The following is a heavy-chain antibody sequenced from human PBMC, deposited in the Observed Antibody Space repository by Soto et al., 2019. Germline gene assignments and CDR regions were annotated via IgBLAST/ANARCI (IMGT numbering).Heavy chain of an antibody. CDR2: MYYSGST. CDR3: ARESLPRQQYHLLMYAYFDY. D-gene: IGHD2-2*01. CDR1: GGSVSSGCYY. J-gene: IGHJ4*02. V-gene: IGHV4-61*01. Sequence: QVQLQESGPGLVKPSETLSLTCTVSGGSVSSGCYYWSWIRQPPGMGLEWNGYMYYSGSTNYNPSLYGRVTIQLDTSMHHFSLKLSSAPDAAAVVSSAARESLPRQQYHLLMYAYFDYWGQGTLVTVSS.